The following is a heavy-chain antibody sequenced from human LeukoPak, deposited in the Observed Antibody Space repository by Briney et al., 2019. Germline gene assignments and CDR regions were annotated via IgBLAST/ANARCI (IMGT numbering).Heavy chain of an antibody. Sequence: GASVKVSCKASGYTFTGYYMHWVRQAPGQGLEWVGWINPNSGGTNYAQKFQGRVTMTRDTSISTAYMELSRLRSDDTAVYYCARDPPRGIAAAGTNYWGQGTLVTVSS. CDR1: GYTFTGYY. V-gene: IGHV1-2*02. D-gene: IGHD6-13*01. CDR3: ARDPPRGIAAAGTNY. J-gene: IGHJ4*02. CDR2: INPNSGGT.